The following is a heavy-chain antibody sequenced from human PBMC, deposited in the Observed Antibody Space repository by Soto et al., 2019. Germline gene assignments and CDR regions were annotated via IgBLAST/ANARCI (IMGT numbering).Heavy chain of an antibody. CDR3: ATDLRLQYNFDY. Sequence: GASVKVSCKVSGYTLTELSMHWVRQAPGKGLEWMGGFDPEDGETIYAQKFQGRVTMTEDTSTDTAYMELSSLRSEDTAVYYCATDLRLQYNFDYWGQGTLVTVSS. CDR2: FDPEDGET. V-gene: IGHV1-24*01. J-gene: IGHJ4*02. D-gene: IGHD4-4*01. CDR1: GYTLTELS.